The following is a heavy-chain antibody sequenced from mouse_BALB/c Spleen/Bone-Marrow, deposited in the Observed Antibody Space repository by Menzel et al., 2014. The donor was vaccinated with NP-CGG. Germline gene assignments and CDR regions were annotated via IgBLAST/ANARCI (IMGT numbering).Heavy chain of an antibody. Sequence: VQLQQSGAELAKPGASVKMSCKASGYTFTNYWMHWVKQRPGQGLEWIGYINPSTGYTEYNQKFKGKATLTADKSSSTAYMQLSSLTSEDSAVYYCARIYYYGRDYWGRGTTLTVSS. CDR3: ARIYYYGRDY. V-gene: IGHV1-7*01. CDR2: INPSTGYT. J-gene: IGHJ2*01. CDR1: GYTFTNYW. D-gene: IGHD1-1*01.